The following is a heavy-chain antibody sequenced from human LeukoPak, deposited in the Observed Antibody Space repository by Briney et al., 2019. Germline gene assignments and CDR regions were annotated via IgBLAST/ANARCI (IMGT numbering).Heavy chain of an antibody. J-gene: IGHJ6*03. Sequence: GESLKISCKGSGYSFTSYWIGWVRQMPGKGLEWMGIIYPGDSDTRYSPSFQGQVTISADKSISSAYLQWSSLKASDTAMYYCGRVTTSWYYYMDVWGKGTTVTVSS. V-gene: IGHV5-51*01. CDR3: GRVTTSWYYYMDV. CDR1: GYSFTSYW. D-gene: IGHD4-17*01. CDR2: IYPGDSDT.